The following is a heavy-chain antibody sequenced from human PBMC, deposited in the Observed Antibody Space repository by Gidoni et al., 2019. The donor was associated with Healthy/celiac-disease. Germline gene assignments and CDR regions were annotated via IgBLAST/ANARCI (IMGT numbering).Heavy chain of an antibody. CDR2: INPNRGGT. J-gene: IGHJ4*02. D-gene: IGHD3-10*01. CDR1: GYTIPGYY. Sequence: QVQLVQSGAEVTKRGASVKGTCKASGYTIPGYYLHWVRQAPGQGLEWVGWINPNRGGTNYAQRFHGRVTMTRDTSISTAYMELSRLRSDDTAVYYCARGVGITMVRGVTDFDYWGQGTLVTVSS. V-gene: IGHV1-2*02. CDR3: ARGVGITMVRGVTDFDY.